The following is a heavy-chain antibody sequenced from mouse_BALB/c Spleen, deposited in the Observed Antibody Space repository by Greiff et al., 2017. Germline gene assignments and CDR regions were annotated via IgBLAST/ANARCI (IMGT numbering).Heavy chain of an antibody. J-gene: IGHJ3*01. CDR3: ARERGNY. CDR1: GFTFSSFG. V-gene: IGHV5-17*02. Sequence: EVQRVESGGGLVQPGGSRKLSCAASGFTFSSFGMHWVRQAPEKGLEWVAYISSGSSTIYYADTVKGRFTISRDNPKNTLFLQMTSLRSEDTAMYYCARERGNYWGQGTLVTVSA. CDR2: ISSGSSTI.